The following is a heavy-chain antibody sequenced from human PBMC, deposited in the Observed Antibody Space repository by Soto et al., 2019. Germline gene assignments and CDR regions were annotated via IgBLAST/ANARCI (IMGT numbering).Heavy chain of an antibody. Sequence: QVQLVQSGAEVKKPGASVQVSCKASGYTFTTYFVHWVRQAPGQGFEWLGRINPTGGDTVYAQKFQGRVTVTRDTSTNTVYIELGSLTSKDTAVYYCARGSYASNVFIMDVWGQGTAVTVSS. V-gene: IGHV1-46*01. CDR1: GYTFTTYF. CDR2: INPTGGDT. CDR3: ARGSYASNVFIMDV. J-gene: IGHJ6*02. D-gene: IGHD2-2*01.